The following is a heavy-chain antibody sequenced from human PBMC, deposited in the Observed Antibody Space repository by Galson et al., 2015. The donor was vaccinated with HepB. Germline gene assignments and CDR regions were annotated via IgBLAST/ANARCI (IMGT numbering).Heavy chain of an antibody. V-gene: IGHV4-4*07. CDR2: VHKSVST. CDR1: GGSTGNYY. CDR3: ARAGVPGLGNWFDP. J-gene: IGHJ5*02. Sequence: ETLSLTCSVSGGSTGNYYWSWIRQPAGKGLEWIRRVHKSVSTKVNPSLRSRVTMSLDTPKNQFSLKLTSVTAADTAVYYCARAGVPGLGNWFDPWGQGILVAVSS. D-gene: IGHD2-2*01.